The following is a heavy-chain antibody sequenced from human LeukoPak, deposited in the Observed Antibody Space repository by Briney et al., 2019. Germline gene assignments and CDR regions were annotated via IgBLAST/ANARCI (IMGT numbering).Heavy chain of an antibody. D-gene: IGHD3-22*01. V-gene: IGHV3-30*04. CDR3: ARLLAGSGYARDAFDI. CDR2: MSYVGSNK. CDR1: GFTFSSYA. J-gene: IGHJ3*02. Sequence: GGSLRLSCAASGFTFSSYAMHWVRQAPGKGLEWVAVMSYVGSNKYYADSVKGRFTISRDNSKNTLYLQMNSLRAEDTAVYYCARLLAGSGYARDAFDIWGQGTMVTVSS.